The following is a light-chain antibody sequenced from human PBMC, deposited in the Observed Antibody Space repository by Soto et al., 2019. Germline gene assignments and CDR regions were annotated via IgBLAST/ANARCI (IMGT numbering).Light chain of an antibody. CDR2: DVI. CDR1: TSDVGGYNY. Sequence: ALTQPASVSGSPGQSVAISCTGTTSDVGGYNYVSWYQQHPGKAPKLIIQDVINRPSGVSDRFSGSKSGNTASLTISGLQAEDEADYYCSSYTSTSTYVFGSGTKSPS. V-gene: IGLV2-14*01. CDR3: SSYTSTSTYV. J-gene: IGLJ1*01.